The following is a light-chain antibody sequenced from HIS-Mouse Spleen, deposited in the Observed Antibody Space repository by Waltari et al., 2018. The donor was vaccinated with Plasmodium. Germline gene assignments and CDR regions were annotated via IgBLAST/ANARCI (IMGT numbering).Light chain of an antibody. CDR2: GAS. CDR1: QSVSSSY. CDR3: QQYGSSPWT. Sequence: EIVLTQSPGILPLSPGARATPSCRASQSVSSSYLAWYQQKPGQAPRLLIYGASSRATGIPDRFSGSGSGTDFTLTISRLEPEDFAVYYCQQYGSSPWTFGQGTKVEIK. V-gene: IGKV3-20*01. J-gene: IGKJ1*01.